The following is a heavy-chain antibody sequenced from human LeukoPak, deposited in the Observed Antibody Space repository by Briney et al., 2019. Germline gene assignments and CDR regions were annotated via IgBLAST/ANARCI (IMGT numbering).Heavy chain of an antibody. CDR3: ARDNDYLEPGAFDY. CDR2: IWYDGSNK. J-gene: IGHJ4*02. V-gene: IGHV3-33*01. Sequence: GGPLRFSCVASGFTFSSYGMHWVRRAPGRGREGVAVIWYDGSNKYYADSVKGRFTISRDNSKNTLYLQMNSLRAEDTAVYYCARDNDYLEPGAFDYWGQGTHVADSS. D-gene: IGHD1-1*01. CDR1: GFTFSSYG.